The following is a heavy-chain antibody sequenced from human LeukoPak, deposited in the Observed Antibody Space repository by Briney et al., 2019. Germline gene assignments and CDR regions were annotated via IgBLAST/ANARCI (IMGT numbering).Heavy chain of an antibody. CDR3: ARPNYYDSSGRFLPYYMDV. J-gene: IGHJ6*03. D-gene: IGHD3-22*01. CDR2: IRYDGNNK. CDR1: GFTFSSYG. V-gene: IGHV3-30*02. Sequence: GGSLRLSCAASGFTFSSYGMHWVRQAPGKGLEWVAFIRYDGNNKYYADSVKGRFTVSRDNSKNTLYLQMNSLRAEDTAVYYCARPNYYDSSGRFLPYYMDVWGKGTTVTISS.